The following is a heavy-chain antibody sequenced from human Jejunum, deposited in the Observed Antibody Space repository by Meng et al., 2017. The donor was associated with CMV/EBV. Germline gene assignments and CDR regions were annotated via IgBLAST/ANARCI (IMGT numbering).Heavy chain of an antibody. D-gene: IGHD3-3*01. J-gene: IGHJ3*01. CDR3: ARDNIDFWSGLDV. Sequence: ASGFGVRTFCIPVVRQAPGKGLEWVSRISIAGFSSDYADSVKGRFTISRDNAKNTLYLQMNSLRADDTAVYYCARDNIDFWSGLDVWGQGTMVTVSS. CDR1: GFGVRTFC. CDR2: ISIAGFSS. V-gene: IGHV3-74*01.